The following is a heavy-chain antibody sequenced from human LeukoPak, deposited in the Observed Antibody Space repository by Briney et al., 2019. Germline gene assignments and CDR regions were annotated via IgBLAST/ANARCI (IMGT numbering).Heavy chain of an antibody. CDR1: GYTFTGYY. CDR3: ARKIAVAADFDY. D-gene: IGHD6-19*01. CDR2: INPNSGGT. V-gene: IGHV1-2*06. J-gene: IGHJ4*02. Sequence: ASVKVSCXASGYTFTGYYMHWVRRAPGQGLEWMGRINPNSGGTNYAQKFQGRVTMTRDTSISTAYMELSRLRSDDTAVYYCARKIAVAADFDYWGQGTLVTVSS.